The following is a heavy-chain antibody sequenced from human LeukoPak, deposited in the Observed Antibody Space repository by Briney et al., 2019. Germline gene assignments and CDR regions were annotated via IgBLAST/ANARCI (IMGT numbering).Heavy chain of an antibody. CDR3: AKARIWYYDSSGSAFDY. CDR2: MSYDGSNK. V-gene: IGHV3-30*18. Sequence: PGGSLRLSCAASGFTFSSYGMHWVRQAPGKGLEWVAVMSYDGSNKYYADSAKGRFTISRDNSKNTLYLQMNSLRAEDTAVYYCAKARIWYYDSSGSAFDYWGQGTLVTVSS. D-gene: IGHD3-22*01. CDR1: GFTFSSYG. J-gene: IGHJ4*02.